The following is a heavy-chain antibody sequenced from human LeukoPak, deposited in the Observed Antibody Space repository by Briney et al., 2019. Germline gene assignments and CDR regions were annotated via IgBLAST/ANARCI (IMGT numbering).Heavy chain of an antibody. V-gene: IGHV3-48*01. CDR2: ISSGGSPT. Sequence: PGGSLRLSCAASGFTFSSYSMNCVREAPGKGLEWISYISSGGSPTYYADSVKGRFVISRDSAKNSLYLRMNSLRAEDTAVYYCARDNSSGWSDFHYYGMDVWGQGTTVIVSS. D-gene: IGHD6-19*01. CDR3: ARDNSSGWSDFHYYGMDV. J-gene: IGHJ6*02. CDR1: GFTFSSYS.